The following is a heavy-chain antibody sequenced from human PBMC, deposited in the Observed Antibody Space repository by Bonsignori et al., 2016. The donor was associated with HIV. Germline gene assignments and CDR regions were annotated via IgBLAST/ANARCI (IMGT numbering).Heavy chain of an antibody. CDR2: IYYSGST. V-gene: IGHV4-59*01. J-gene: IGHJ4*02. Sequence: WIRQPPGKGLEWIGYIYYSGSTNYNPSLKSRVTISVDTSKNQFSLKLSSVTAADTAVYYCARGAARPNPFDYWGQGTLVTVSS. D-gene: IGHD6-6*01. CDR3: ARGAARPNPFDY.